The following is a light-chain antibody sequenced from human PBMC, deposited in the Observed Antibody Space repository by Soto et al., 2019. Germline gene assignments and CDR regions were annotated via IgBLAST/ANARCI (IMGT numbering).Light chain of an antibody. V-gene: IGLV2-23*01. CDR1: SSDVGGYNL. CDR3: CSYASSSSYV. Sequence: QSVLIQPPSVSGSPGQSVTISCTGTSSDVGGYNLVSWYQQHTAKAPKLLIYEGTQRPSGVSSRFSGSKSGNTASLTISGLQAEDEADYYCCSYASSSSYVFGSGTKVTVL. CDR2: EGT. J-gene: IGLJ1*01.